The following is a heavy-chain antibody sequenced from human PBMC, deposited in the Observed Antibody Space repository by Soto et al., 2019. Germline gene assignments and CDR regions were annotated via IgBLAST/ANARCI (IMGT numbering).Heavy chain of an antibody. CDR2: IYHSGGT. CDR3: ARGQGTRENWFDP. V-gene: IGHV4-4*02. D-gene: IGHD3-10*01. Sequence: SDTLSLTCAVSGGSISSSNWWSWVRQPPGKGLEWIGEIYHSGGTNYNPSLKSRVTISVDKSKHQFSLKLSSVTAADTAVYYCARGQGTRENWFDPWGQGTLVTVSS. CDR1: GGSISSSNW. J-gene: IGHJ5*02.